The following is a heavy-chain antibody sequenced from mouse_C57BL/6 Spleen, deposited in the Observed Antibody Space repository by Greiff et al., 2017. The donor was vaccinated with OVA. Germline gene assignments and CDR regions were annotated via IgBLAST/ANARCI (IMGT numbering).Heavy chain of an antibody. J-gene: IGHJ3*01. Sequence: QVQLQQPGAELVKPGASVKMSCKASGYTFTSYWITWVKQRPGQGLEWIGDIYPGSGSTNYNEKFKSKATLTVDTSSSTAYMQLSSLTSEDSAVYCCARGGTGAAWFAYWGKGTLVTVSA. CDR3: ARGGTGAAWFAY. CDR2: IYPGSGST. V-gene: IGHV1-55*01. CDR1: GYTFTSYW. D-gene: IGHD4-1*01.